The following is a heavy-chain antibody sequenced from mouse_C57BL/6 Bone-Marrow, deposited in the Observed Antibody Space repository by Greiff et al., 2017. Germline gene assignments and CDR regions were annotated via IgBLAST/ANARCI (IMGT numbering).Heavy chain of an antibody. J-gene: IGHJ3*01. V-gene: IGHV1-26*01. Sequence: VQLQQSGPELVKPGASVKISCKASGYTFTDYYMNWVKQSHGKSLEWIGDINPNNGGTSYNQKFKGKATLTVDKSSSPAYMELRSLTSEDSAVYYCARGLLPPFAYWGQGTLVTVSA. CDR2: INPNNGGT. CDR3: ARGLLPPFAY. D-gene: IGHD2-3*01. CDR1: GYTFTDYY.